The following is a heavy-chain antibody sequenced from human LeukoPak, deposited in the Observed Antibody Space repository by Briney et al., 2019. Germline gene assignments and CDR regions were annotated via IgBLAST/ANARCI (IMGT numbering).Heavy chain of an antibody. J-gene: IGHJ4*02. V-gene: IGHV3-48*01. D-gene: IGHD3-22*01. Sequence: GGSLRLSCAASEFTFSSYSMNWVRQAPGKGLEWVSYITNSGNSKSYADSVKGRFTISRDNTKNSLYLQMNGLRAEDTAVYYCARTGSSGYFTFDYWGQGILVAVSS. CDR1: EFTFSSYS. CDR3: ARTGSSGYFTFDY. CDR2: ITNSGNSK.